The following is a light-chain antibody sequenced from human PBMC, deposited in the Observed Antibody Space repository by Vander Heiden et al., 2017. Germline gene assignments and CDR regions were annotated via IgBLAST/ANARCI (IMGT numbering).Light chain of an antibody. CDR2: WAS. CDR3: QQYLAFPLT. Sequence: VLSQSPHSLSVSLCAWSTIYCKSSQSVFYSPNNYNYLAWYQQKPGQPPKLLIYWASTRESGVPDRFSGSGSGTDFTLTISSLQAEDVAVYYCQQYLAFPLTFGGGTKVEIK. V-gene: IGKV4-1*01. J-gene: IGKJ4*01. CDR1: QSVFYSPNNYNY.